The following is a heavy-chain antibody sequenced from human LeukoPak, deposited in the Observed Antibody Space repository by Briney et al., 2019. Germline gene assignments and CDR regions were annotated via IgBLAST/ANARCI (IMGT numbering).Heavy chain of an antibody. CDR2: IYCSGST. CDR3: ARHFMIVVVITTDNWFDP. J-gene: IGHJ5*02. V-gene: IGHV4-39*01. D-gene: IGHD3-22*01. Sequence: SETLSLTCTVSGGSISSSSYYWGWIRQPPGKGLEWIGSIYCSGSTYYNPSLKSRVTISVDTSKNQFSLKLSSVTAADTAIYYCARHFMIVVVITTDNWFDPWGQGTLVTVSS. CDR1: GGSISSSSYY.